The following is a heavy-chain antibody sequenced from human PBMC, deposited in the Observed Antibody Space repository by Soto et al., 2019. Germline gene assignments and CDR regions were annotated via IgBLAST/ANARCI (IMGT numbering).Heavy chain of an antibody. CDR2: IYYSGST. Sequence: QLQLQESGPGLVKPSETLSLTCTVSGGSISSSSFYWGWIRQPPGKGLEWIGSIYYSGSTYYNPSLKSRVTISVDTSKNQFSLKLSSVTAADTAVYYCARHTRGYSGYGWYYFDYWGQGTLVTVSS. CDR3: ARHTRGYSGYGWYYFDY. CDR1: GGSISSSSFY. D-gene: IGHD5-12*01. J-gene: IGHJ4*02. V-gene: IGHV4-39*01.